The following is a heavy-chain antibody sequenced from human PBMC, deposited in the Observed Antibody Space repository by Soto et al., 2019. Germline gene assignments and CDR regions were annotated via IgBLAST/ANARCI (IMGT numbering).Heavy chain of an antibody. Sequence: GGSLRLSCAASGFTFSDHYMDWVRQAPGKGLEWVGRTRNKANSYTTEYAASVKGRFTISRDDSKNSLYLQMNSLKTEDTAVYYCARGIAAPDYYYYYMDVWGKGTTVTVSS. CDR2: TRNKANSYTT. D-gene: IGHD2-21*01. V-gene: IGHV3-72*01. CDR3: ARGIAAPDYYYYYMDV. CDR1: GFTFSDHY. J-gene: IGHJ6*03.